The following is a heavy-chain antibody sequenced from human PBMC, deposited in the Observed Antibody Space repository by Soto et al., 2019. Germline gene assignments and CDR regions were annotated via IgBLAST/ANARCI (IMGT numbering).Heavy chain of an antibody. V-gene: IGHV3-30-3*01. Sequence: QVQLVESGGGVVQPGRSLRLSCAASGFTFRNYAMHWVRQAPGKGLEWVAVISYDGGNKFYRDYVNGRFTISRDNSKNTLYLQINSLRYEDTAVYYCARGDREDIAVVIGVRPGEYGVDVWGQGTTVTVSS. CDR1: GFTFRNYA. CDR2: ISYDGGNK. D-gene: IGHD2-15*01. CDR3: ARGDREDIAVVIGVRPGEYGVDV. J-gene: IGHJ6*02.